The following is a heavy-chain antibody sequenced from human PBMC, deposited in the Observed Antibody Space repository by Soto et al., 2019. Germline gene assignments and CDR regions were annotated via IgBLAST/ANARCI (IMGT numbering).Heavy chain of an antibody. D-gene: IGHD1-20*01. CDR2: VFYTGFT. CDR3: ATSQKGYNWNYFDH. V-gene: IGHV4-39*01. CDR1: VGSISVRYYY. Sequence: SETLSLSCAFSVGSISVRYYYWGWLRQSPGKGPEWIGSVFYTGFTSYNPSLESRVSVSADTSKNQFSLKVSGVSAADTAVYYCATSQKGYNWNYFDHWGQGAMVTVSS. J-gene: IGHJ4*02.